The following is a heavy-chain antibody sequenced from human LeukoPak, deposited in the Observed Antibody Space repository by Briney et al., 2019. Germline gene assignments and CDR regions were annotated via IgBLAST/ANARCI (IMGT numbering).Heavy chain of an antibody. V-gene: IGHV3-48*03. Sequence: GGSLRLSCAASGFTFSSYEMNWVRQAPGKGLEWGSYISSSGSTIYYADSVKGRFTISRDNAKNSLYLQMNSLRAEDTAVYYCARSVRIAAAGTGDYWGQGTLVTVSS. D-gene: IGHD6-13*01. CDR3: ARSVRIAAAGTGDY. CDR1: GFTFSSYE. CDR2: ISSSGSTI. J-gene: IGHJ4*02.